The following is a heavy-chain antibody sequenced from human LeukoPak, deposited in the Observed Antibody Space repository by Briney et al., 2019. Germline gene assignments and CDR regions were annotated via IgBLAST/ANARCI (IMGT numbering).Heavy chain of an antibody. D-gene: IGHD4-17*01. V-gene: IGHV1-2*02. CDR3: ARAPLFYGESNDYYYYYYMDV. J-gene: IGHJ6*03. Sequence: ASVKVSCKASGYTFTGYYMHWVRQAPGQGLEWMGWINPNSGGTNYAQKFRGRVTMTRDTSISTAYMELSRLRSDDTAVYYCARAPLFYGESNDYYYYYYMDVWGKGTTVTVSS. CDR1: GYTFTGYY. CDR2: INPNSGGT.